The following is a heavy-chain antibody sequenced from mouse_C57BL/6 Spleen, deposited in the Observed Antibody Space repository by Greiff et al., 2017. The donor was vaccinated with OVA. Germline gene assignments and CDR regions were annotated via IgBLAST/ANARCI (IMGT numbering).Heavy chain of an antibody. Sequence: EVQLVESGGDLVKPGGSLKLSCAASGFTFSSYGMSWVRQTPDKRLEWVATISSGGSYTYYPDSVKGRFTISRDNAKNTLYLQMSSLKSEDTAMYYCARGGSSFYYAMDYWGQGTSVTVSS. CDR1: GFTFSSYG. J-gene: IGHJ4*01. V-gene: IGHV5-6*01. CDR3: ARGGSSFYYAMDY. D-gene: IGHD1-1*01. CDR2: ISSGGSYT.